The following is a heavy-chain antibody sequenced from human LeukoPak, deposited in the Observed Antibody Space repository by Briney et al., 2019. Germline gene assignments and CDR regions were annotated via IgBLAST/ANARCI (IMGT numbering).Heavy chain of an antibody. D-gene: IGHD4-17*01. CDR2: ISHDETNK. J-gene: IGHJ4*02. Sequence: GGSLRLSCAAFGFTFSMYGIHWVRQAPGKGLEWVAVISHDETNKDYADTVKGRFTISRENSRNTVYLQMNSLRVDDTAVYYCAREQDYGDYRTADYWGQGTLVTVSS. CDR3: AREQDYGDYRTADY. CDR1: GFTFSMYG. V-gene: IGHV3-30*03.